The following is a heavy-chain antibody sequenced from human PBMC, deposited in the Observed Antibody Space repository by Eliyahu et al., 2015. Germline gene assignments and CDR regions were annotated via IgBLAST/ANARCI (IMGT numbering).Heavy chain of an antibody. V-gene: IGHV1-69*01. Sequence: QVQLVQSGAEVKKPGSSVKVSCKVSGGSFNTXGISWLRQAPGQGLEWMGGIIPIFDTSNYAQKFQGRVTITADDLRNTAYMELNSLRSEDTAVYYCARVHENDNGDYVYWFDPWGQGTLVTVSS. CDR2: IIPIFDTS. CDR1: GGSFNTXG. CDR3: ARVHENDNGDYVYWFDP. D-gene: IGHD4-17*01. J-gene: IGHJ5*02.